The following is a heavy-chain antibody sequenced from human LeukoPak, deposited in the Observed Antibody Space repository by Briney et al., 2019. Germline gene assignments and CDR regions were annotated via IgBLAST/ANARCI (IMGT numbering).Heavy chain of an antibody. J-gene: IGHJ4*02. D-gene: IGHD2-21*02. CDR2: IDWSGEAT. CDR1: GLTTADYG. CDR3: ARDLSATWYSLGY. V-gene: IGHV3-20*04. Sequence: GGSLRLSCAASGLTTADYGMSWVRQAPGEGLEWVPGIDWSGEATQYADSVEGRFTISRDNAANALYLQMNSLTAEDTALYYCARDLSATWYSLGYWGRGTLVTVSS.